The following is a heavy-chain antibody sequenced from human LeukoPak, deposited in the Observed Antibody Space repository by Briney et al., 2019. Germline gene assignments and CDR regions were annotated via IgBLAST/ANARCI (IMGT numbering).Heavy chain of an antibody. D-gene: IGHD3-22*01. CDR2: ISSSSSYI. V-gene: IGHV3-21*01. J-gene: IGHJ3*02. Sequence: GGSLRLSCAASGFTFSSYGMHWVRQAPGKGLEWVSSISSSSSYIYYADSVKGRFTISRDNAKNSLYLQMNSLRAEDTAVYYCARDYSLTPPLITMIVGNDAFDIWGQGTMVTVSS. CDR3: ARDYSLTPPLITMIVGNDAFDI. CDR1: GFTFSSYG.